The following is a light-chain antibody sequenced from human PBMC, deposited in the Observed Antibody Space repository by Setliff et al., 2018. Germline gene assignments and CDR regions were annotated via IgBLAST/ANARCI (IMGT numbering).Light chain of an antibody. CDR2: DVN. J-gene: IGLJ2*01. CDR3: SSYTTTSAVV. V-gene: IGLV2-14*01. CDR1: SSDIGGYNY. Sequence: QSALTQPASVSGSPGQSITISCTGSSSDIGGYNYVSWYQQHPGKAPKLMIYDVNERPSGVSNRFSGSKSGNTASLTISGLQAEDEADYYCSSYTTTSAVVIGGGTNVTVL.